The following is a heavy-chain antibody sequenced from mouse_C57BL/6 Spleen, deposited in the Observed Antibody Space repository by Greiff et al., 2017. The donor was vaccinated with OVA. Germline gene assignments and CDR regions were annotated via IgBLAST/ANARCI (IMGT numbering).Heavy chain of an antibody. CDR2: IDPETGGT. J-gene: IGHJ3*01. V-gene: IGHV1-15*01. CDR1: GYTFTDYE. Sequence: QVQLQQSGAELVRPGASVTLSCKASGYTFTDYEMHWVKQTPVHGLEWIGAIDPETGGTAYNQKFKGKAILTADKSSGTAYMELRSLTSEDSAVYYCTRVPAYGSSWAWFAYWGQGTLVTVSA. CDR3: TRVPAYGSSWAWFAY. D-gene: IGHD1-1*01.